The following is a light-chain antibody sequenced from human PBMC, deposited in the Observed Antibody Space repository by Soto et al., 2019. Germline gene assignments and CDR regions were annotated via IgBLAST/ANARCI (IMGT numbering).Light chain of an antibody. CDR2: DVT. CDR3: SSYAGTNIPVM. CDR1: SSDVGGYNF. V-gene: IGLV2-8*01. Sequence: QSALTQPPSASGSPGQSVTISCTGSSSDVGGYNFVSWYQQHPGKAPKLMMYDVTERPSGVPDRFSGSKSGNTASLTVSGLQADDEADYYCSSYAGTNIPVMFGGGTKLTVL. J-gene: IGLJ3*02.